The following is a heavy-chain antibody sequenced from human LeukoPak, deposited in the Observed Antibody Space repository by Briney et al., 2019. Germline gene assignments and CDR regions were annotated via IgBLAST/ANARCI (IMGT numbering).Heavy chain of an antibody. CDR1: GFTFSSYW. V-gene: IGHV3-74*01. D-gene: IGHD2-2*01. CDR3: ARGYCSSPNCYPRLDVFDV. J-gene: IGHJ3*01. Sequence: GGSLRLSCAASGFTFSSYWMHWVRHAPGKGLVWVSRINSDGSSTSYADSVKGRFTISRDNAKNTLYLQMNSLRAEDTAVYYCARGYCSSPNCYPRLDVFDVWSEATMATVP. CDR2: INSDGSST.